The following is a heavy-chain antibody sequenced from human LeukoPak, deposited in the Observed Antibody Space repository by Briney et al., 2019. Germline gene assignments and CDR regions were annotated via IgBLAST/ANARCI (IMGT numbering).Heavy chain of an antibody. CDR2: IIPIFGTA. V-gene: IGHV1-69*13. CDR3: ARDSRIDFWSGYSRIYYYGMDV. D-gene: IGHD3-3*01. J-gene: IGHJ6*02. Sequence: ASVKVSCKASGGTFSSYAISWVRQAPGQGLEWMGGIIPIFGTANYAQKFQGRVTITADESTSTAYMELSSLRSEDTAVYYCARDSRIDFWSGYSRIYYYGMDVWGQGTTVTVSS. CDR1: GGTFSSYA.